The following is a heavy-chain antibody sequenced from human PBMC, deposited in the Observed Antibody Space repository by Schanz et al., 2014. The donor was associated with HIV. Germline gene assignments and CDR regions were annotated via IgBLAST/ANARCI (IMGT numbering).Heavy chain of an antibody. CDR3: AKPEYDSRGNSQSHFDS. D-gene: IGHD3-22*01. CDR1: GFTFKSYA. V-gene: IGHV3-23*04. CDR2: ISATGGST. J-gene: IGHJ4*02. Sequence: EVHLVESGGGLVQPGGSLRLSCAASGFTFKSYAMSWVRQAPGKGLEWVSAISATGGSTYYADSVNGRFTISRDNSKNTLYLQMTTLRTEDTAVYYCAKPEYDSRGNSQSHFDSWGQGTLVTVSS.